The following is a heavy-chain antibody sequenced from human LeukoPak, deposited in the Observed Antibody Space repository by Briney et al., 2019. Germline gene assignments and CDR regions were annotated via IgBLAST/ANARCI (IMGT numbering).Heavy chain of an antibody. V-gene: IGHV4-34*01. CDR2: INHSGST. CDR3: ASTQYYYGSGSYFF. CDR1: GGSFSGYY. D-gene: IGHD3-10*01. J-gene: IGHJ4*02. Sequence: SETLSLTCAVYGGSFSGYYWSWIRQPSGKGLEWIGEINHSGSTNYNPSLKSRVTISVDTSKNQFSLKLSSVTAADTAVYYCASTQYYYGSGSYFFWGQGTLVTVSS.